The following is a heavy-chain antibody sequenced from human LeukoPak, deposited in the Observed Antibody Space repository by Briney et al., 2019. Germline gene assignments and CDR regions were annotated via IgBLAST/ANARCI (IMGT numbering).Heavy chain of an antibody. CDR1: GYTFTSYD. V-gene: IGHV1-8*03. Sequence: GASVKVSCKASGYTFTSYDINWVRQATGQGLEWMGWMNPNSGNTGYAQKFQGRVTITRNTSISTAYMELSSLRSEDTAVYYCARQGRGHCGGDCPTYYYYYMDVWGKGTTVTVSS. CDR2: MNPNSGNT. D-gene: IGHD2-21*01. J-gene: IGHJ6*03. CDR3: ARQGRGHCGGDCPTYYYYYMDV.